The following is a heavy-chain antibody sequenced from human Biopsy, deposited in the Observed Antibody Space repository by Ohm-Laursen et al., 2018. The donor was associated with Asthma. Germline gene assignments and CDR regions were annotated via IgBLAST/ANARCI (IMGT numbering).Heavy chain of an antibody. CDR3: ARIKIRIGAGTDRYFDL. CDR2: IDPNSGGT. V-gene: IGHV1-2*06. J-gene: IGHJ2*01. D-gene: IGHD3-16*01. CDR1: GYTFTSYY. Sequence: ASVKVSCKASGYTFTSYYMHWVRQAPGQGLEWMGRIDPNSGGTNYAQKFLGRVTMTRDTSVNTAFMVLSRLRSDDTAVYYCARIKIRIGAGTDRYFDLWGRGTLVTVSS.